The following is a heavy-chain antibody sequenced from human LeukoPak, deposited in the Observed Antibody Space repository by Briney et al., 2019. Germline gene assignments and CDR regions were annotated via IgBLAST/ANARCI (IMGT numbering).Heavy chain of an antibody. CDR2: IIPIFGTA. Sequence: SVKVSCKASGGTFSSYAISWVRQAPGQGLEWMGGIIPIFGTANYAQKFQGRVTITTDESTRTAYMELSSLRSEDTAVYYCARSLGSQEGFDYWGQGTLVTVSS. D-gene: IGHD3-10*01. CDR1: GGTFSSYA. J-gene: IGHJ4*02. CDR3: ARSLGSQEGFDY. V-gene: IGHV1-69*05.